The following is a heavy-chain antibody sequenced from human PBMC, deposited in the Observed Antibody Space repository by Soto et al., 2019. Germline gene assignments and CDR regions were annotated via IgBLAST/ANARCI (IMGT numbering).Heavy chain of an antibody. V-gene: IGHV3-74*01. D-gene: IGHD1-26*01. Sequence: EVQLVESGGGLVQPGGSLRLSCAASGFTFSSYWMHWVRQAPGKGLVWVSRISSDGSSTSYADSVKGRFTISRDNAKNTVYLQMNSLRAEDTAVYYCARGNSACYAMDVWGQGITVTVSS. CDR1: GFTFSSYW. CDR3: ARGNSACYAMDV. J-gene: IGHJ6*02. CDR2: ISSDGSST.